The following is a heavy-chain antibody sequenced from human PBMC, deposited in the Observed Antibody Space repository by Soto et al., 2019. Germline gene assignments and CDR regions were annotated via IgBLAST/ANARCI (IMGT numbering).Heavy chain of an antibody. CDR1: GGSVSSGSYY. V-gene: IGHV4-61*01. CDR2: IYYSGST. Sequence: SETLSLTCTVSGGSVSSGSYYWSWIRQPPGRGLEWIGYIYYSGSTNYNPSLKSRVTISVDTSKNQFSLKLSSVTAADTAVYYCARVGYSYGPYYFDYWGQGTLVTVSS. J-gene: IGHJ4*02. D-gene: IGHD5-18*01. CDR3: ARVGYSYGPYYFDY.